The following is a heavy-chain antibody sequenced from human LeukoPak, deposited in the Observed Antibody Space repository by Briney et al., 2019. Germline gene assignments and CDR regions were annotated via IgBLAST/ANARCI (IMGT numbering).Heavy chain of an antibody. J-gene: IGHJ3*02. D-gene: IGHD3-16*01. V-gene: IGHV3-48*01. CDR3: ARALYPASNDAFDI. Sequence: GGSLRLSCAASGFTFSSYSMNWVRQAPGKGLEWVSYISSSSSTIYYADSVKGRFTISRDNAKNSLYLQMNSLRAEDTAVYYCARALYPASNDAFDIRGQGTMLTVSS. CDR1: GFTFSSYS. CDR2: ISSSSSTI.